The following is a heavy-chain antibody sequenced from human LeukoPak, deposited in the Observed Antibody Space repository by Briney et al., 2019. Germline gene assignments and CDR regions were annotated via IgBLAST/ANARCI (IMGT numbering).Heavy chain of an antibody. V-gene: IGHV3-21*01. CDR1: GFSSSKFS. J-gene: IGHJ4*02. Sequence: PGGSLRLSCAASGFSSSKFSMNWVRQSPGQGLEWVSSISSRSLYINYADSVKGRFTISRDNAKNSLYLQMNSLRAEDTAVYYCARDPPTYYYDSSGYLGAGYWGQGTLVTVSS. CDR2: ISSRSLYI. D-gene: IGHD3-22*01. CDR3: ARDPPTYYYDSSGYLGAGY.